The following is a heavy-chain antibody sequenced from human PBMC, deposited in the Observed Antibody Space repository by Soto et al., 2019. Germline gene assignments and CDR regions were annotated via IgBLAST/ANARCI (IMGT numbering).Heavy chain of an antibody. CDR3: AKGQHCSTTSCYFYYYGTDV. V-gene: IGHV3-30*18. J-gene: IGHJ6*02. Sequence: QVQLVESGGGVVQPGRSLRLSSAASGFTFSTYGMHWVRQAPGKGLEWVAVISYDGSNKYYADSVKGRFTISRDNSKSTLYLQMNSLRAEDTAVYHCAKGQHCSTTSCYFYYYGTDVWGQGTTVTVSS. CDR1: GFTFSTYG. CDR2: ISYDGSNK. D-gene: IGHD2-2*01.